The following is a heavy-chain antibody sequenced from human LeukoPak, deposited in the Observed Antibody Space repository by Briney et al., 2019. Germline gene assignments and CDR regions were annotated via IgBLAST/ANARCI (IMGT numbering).Heavy chain of an antibody. CDR3: ARDTQSYNWNRYYYYGMDV. J-gene: IGHJ6*04. V-gene: IGHV4-59*01. CDR1: GGSISSYY. D-gene: IGHD1-1*01. Sequence: PSETLSLTCTVSGGSISSYYWSWIRQPPGKGLEWIGYIYYSGSTNYSPSLKSRVTISVDTSKNQFSLKLSSVTAADTAVYYCARDTQSYNWNRYYYYGMDVWGKGTTVTVSS. CDR2: IYYSGST.